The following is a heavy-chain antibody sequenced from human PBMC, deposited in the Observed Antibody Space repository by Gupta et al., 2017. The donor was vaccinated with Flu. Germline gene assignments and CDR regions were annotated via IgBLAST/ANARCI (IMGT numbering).Heavy chain of an antibody. Sequence: KASGYTFTSYDINWVRQATGQGLEWMGWMNPNSGNTGYAQKFQGRVTMTRNTSISTAYMELSSLRSEDTAVYYCARGRGNVGRRWFDPWGQGTLVTVSS. CDR2: MNPNSGNT. CDR1: GYTFTSYD. V-gene: IGHV1-8*01. CDR3: ARGRGNVGRRWFDP. D-gene: IGHD1-1*01. J-gene: IGHJ5*02.